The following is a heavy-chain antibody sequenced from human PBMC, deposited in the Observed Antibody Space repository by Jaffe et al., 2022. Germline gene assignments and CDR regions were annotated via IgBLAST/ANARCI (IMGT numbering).Heavy chain of an antibody. V-gene: IGHV3-23*01. CDR3: AKTTGLDY. J-gene: IGHJ4*02. D-gene: IGHD2-8*02. CDR1: GLTFSSYA. CDR2: ITGNGDRT. Sequence: EVQLLESGGGLVQPGGSLRLSCAASGLTFSSYAMSWARQAPGKGLEWVSSITGNGDRTYYADAVKGRFTISRDNSKNTLFLQMNSLRAEDTALYYCAKTTGLDYWGQGTLVTVSS.